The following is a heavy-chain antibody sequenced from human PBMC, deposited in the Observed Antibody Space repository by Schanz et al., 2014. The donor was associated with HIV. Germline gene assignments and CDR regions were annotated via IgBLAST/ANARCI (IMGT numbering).Heavy chain of an antibody. Sequence: QVQLVQFGGEVKKPGGSVMLSCKASGYTFSNYGVSWVRQAPGQGLEWMGWISGAYGKTKYAQKFQARVTMTTDTSSSTAYMELRSLSSDDTAVYYCAREGDGASITGTADYWGQGTLVTVSS. D-gene: IGHD1-20*01. J-gene: IGHJ4*02. CDR3: AREGDGASITGTADY. CDR2: ISGAYGKT. V-gene: IGHV1-18*01. CDR1: GYTFSNYG.